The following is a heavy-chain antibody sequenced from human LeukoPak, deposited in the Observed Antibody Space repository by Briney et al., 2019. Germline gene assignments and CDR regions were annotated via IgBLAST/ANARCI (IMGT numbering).Heavy chain of an antibody. CDR1: GGSISSYY. CDR2: IYYSGST. J-gene: IGHJ4*02. V-gene: IGHV4-59*01. CDR3: ARVLADSSGWYHFDY. Sequence: SGTLSLTCTVSGGSISSYYWSWIRQPPGKGLEWIGYIYYSGSTNYNPSLKSRVTISVDTSKKQFSLKLSSVTAADTAVYYCARVLADSSGWYHFDYWGQGTLATVSS. D-gene: IGHD6-19*01.